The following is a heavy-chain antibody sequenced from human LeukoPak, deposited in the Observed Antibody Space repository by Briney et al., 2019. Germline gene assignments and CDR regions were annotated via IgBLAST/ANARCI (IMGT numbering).Heavy chain of an antibody. CDR1: GFTFSSYE. CDR3: ARVLAVAVALDY. J-gene: IGHJ4*02. Sequence: GGSLRLSXAASGFTFSSYEMNWVRQAPGKGLEWVSYISSSGSTIYYADSVKGRFTISRDNAKNSLYLQMNSLRAEDTAVYYCARVLAVAVALDYWGQRTLVTVSS. V-gene: IGHV3-48*03. CDR2: ISSSGSTI. D-gene: IGHD6-19*01.